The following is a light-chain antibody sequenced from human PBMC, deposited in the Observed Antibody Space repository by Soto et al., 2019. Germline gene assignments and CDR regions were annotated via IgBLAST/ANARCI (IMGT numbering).Light chain of an antibody. J-gene: IGKJ2*01. V-gene: IGKV1-5*01. CDR2: DAS. Sequence: DIQMTQSPSTLSASVGDRVTITCRASQSISSWLAWYQQKPGKAPKLLIYDASSLESGVPSRFSGSGSGTEFTLTISSLQHDDFATYYCQQYNSYLYTFGQGPKLEIK. CDR1: QSISSW. CDR3: QQYNSYLYT.